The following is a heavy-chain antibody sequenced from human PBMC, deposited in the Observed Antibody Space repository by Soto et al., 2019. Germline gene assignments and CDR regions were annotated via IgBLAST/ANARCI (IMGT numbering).Heavy chain of an antibody. CDR2: IRQGGNEK. V-gene: IGHV3-7*01. J-gene: IGHJ6*02. Sequence: EVQLVESGGGLVQPGGSLRLSCTASGFMFSTYLMSWVRQAPGKGLEWVANIRQGGNEKFYVDSVKGRFTISRDNAKKSLYLQMNSLRAEDTAVYYSVGALTYEVPYYYYGMDVWGQGTTVTVSS. CDR3: VGALTYEVPYYYYGMDV. D-gene: IGHD3-16*01. CDR1: GFMFSTYL.